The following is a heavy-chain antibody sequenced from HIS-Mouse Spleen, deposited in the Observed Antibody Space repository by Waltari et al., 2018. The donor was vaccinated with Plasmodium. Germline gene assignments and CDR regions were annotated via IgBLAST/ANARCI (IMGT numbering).Heavy chain of an antibody. V-gene: IGHV1-2*02. J-gene: IGHJ1*01. Sequence: VQLVQSGAEVKKPGASVKVPCKASGYTFTGYYMHWVRQAPGQGLEWMGWINPNSGGTNYAQKFQGRVTMTRDTSISTAYMELSRLRSDDTAVYYCARVLGYKAAAGTFVEYFQHWGQGTLVTVSS. CDR3: ARVLGYKAAAGTFVEYFQH. CDR2: INPNSGGT. D-gene: IGHD6-13*01. CDR1: GYTFTGYY.